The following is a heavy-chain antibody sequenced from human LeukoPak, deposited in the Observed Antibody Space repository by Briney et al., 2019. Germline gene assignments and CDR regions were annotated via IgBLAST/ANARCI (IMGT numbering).Heavy chain of an antibody. CDR2: ISYDGSTK. V-gene: IGHV3-30-3*01. Sequence: GRSLRLSCAASAFTFSSYAMHWVRQAPGKGLEWVAVISYDGSTKYYADSVKGRFTISRDNSKNTLYLQMNSLKPEDTAVYYCAREAPHSSGMIDYYNYYGMDVWGPGTSVTVSS. D-gene: IGHD3-22*01. CDR3: AREAPHSSGMIDYYNYYGMDV. J-gene: IGHJ6*02. CDR1: AFTFSSYA.